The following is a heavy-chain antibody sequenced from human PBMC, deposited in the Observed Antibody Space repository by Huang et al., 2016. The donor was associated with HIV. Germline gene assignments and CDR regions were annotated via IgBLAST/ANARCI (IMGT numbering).Heavy chain of an antibody. V-gene: IGHV7-4-1*02. CDR1: GYIFTKFG. CDR2: INTDTGNP. Sequence: QVQLVQSGAELMRPGASVKVSCKASGYIFTKFGINWVRQAPGKGLEWIGLINTDTGNPTYAQGFTGRFVFSLDTSVNTAYLQISRLKTEDTAVYYCARGDLWFYYMDVWGKGTTVTVSS. CDR3: ARGDLWFYYMDV. J-gene: IGHJ6*03. D-gene: IGHD3-16*01.